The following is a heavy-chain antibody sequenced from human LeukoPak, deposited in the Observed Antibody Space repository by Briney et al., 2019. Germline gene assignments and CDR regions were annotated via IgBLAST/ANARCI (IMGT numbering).Heavy chain of an antibody. V-gene: IGHV3-48*02. J-gene: IGHJ4*02. D-gene: IGHD3-16*02. CDR3: ARAPPGDYVWGSCRSTPFDY. Sequence: PGGSLRLSCAASGFTFSSYSMNWVRQAPGKGLEWVSYISSSSSTMYYADSVKGRFTISRDNAKNSLYLQMNSLRDEDTAVYYCARAPPGDYVWGSCRSTPFDYWGQGTLVTVSS. CDR1: GFTFSSYS. CDR2: ISSSSSTM.